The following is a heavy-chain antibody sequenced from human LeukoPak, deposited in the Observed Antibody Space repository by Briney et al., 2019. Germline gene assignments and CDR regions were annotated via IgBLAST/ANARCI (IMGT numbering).Heavy chain of an antibody. J-gene: IGHJ3*02. CDR1: GYSFTSYW. V-gene: IGHV5-10-1*01. D-gene: IGHD3-22*01. CDR3: ARRLRYYDSSGYYYDAFDI. CDR2: IDPSDSYT. Sequence: GESLRISCQGSGYSFTSYWISWVRQMPGKGLEWMGRIDPSDSYTNYSPSFQGHVTISADKSISTAYLQWSSLKASDTAMYYCARRLRYYDSSGYYYDAFDIWGQGTMVTVSS.